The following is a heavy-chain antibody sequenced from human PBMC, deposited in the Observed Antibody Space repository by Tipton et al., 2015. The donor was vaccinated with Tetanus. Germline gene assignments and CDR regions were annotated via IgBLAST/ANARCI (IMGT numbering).Heavy chain of an antibody. D-gene: IGHD3-10*01. CDR3: AKDGYYGSNYYYGMDV. CDR2: INSDGSST. CDR1: GLAFSSYW. Sequence: GSLRLSCAASGLAFSSYWMHWVRQAPGKGLVWVSRINSDGSSTSYADSVKGRFTISRDNAKNTLYLQMNSLRAEDTAVYYCAKDGYYGSNYYYGMDVWGQGTTVTVSS. J-gene: IGHJ6*02. V-gene: IGHV3-74*01.